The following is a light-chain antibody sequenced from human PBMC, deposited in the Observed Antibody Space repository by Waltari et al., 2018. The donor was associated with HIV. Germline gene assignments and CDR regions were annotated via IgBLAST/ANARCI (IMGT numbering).Light chain of an antibody. CDR1: QSVSSN. Sequence: IVMTQSTATPSVSPGERATLPGRASQSVSSNLAWYQQKPGQAPRLLIYGASTRAAGVPARFSGSGSGTEFTLTISSLQSEDFAVYYCQQYNNWHTFGPGTKVDIK. V-gene: IGKV3-15*01. CDR2: GAS. J-gene: IGKJ3*01. CDR3: QQYNNWHT.